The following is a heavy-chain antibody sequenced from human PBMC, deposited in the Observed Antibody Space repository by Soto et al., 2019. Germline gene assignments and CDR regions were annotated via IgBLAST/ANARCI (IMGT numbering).Heavy chain of an antibody. CDR3: ARVMSSSWSSNWFDP. Sequence: LSLTFTVPGGSISSGGYYWSWIRQHPGKGLEWIGYIYYSGSTYYNPSLKSRVTISVDTSKNQFSLKLSSVTAADTAVYYCARVMSSSWSSNWFDPWGQGTLVTVSS. V-gene: IGHV4-31*03. CDR2: IYYSGST. D-gene: IGHD6-13*01. J-gene: IGHJ5*02. CDR1: GGSISSGGYY.